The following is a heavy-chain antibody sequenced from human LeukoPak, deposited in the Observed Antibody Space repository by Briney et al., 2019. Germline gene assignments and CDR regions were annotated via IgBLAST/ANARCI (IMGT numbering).Heavy chain of an antibody. V-gene: IGHV4-30-2*01. CDR3: AREAHRRTPYGMDV. Sequence: SETLSLTCAVSGGSISSGGYSWSWIRQPPGKGLEWIGYIYHSGSTYYNPSLKSRVTIPVDRSKNHFSLKLSSVTAEDTAMYYCAREAHRRTPYGMDVWGRGTMVTVSS. J-gene: IGHJ6*02. D-gene: IGHD1-14*01. CDR2: IYHSGST. CDR1: GGSISSGGYS.